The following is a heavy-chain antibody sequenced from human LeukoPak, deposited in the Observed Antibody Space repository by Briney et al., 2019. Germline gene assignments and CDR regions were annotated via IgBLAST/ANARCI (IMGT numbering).Heavy chain of an antibody. J-gene: IGHJ4*02. CDR2: MSRGGGST. V-gene: IGHV3-23*01. D-gene: IGHD1-26*01. Sequence: GGSLRLSCAASGFTFSSYAMNWVRQAPGKGLEWVSSMSRGGGSTYYADSVKGRFTISRDNSKNTLYLQMNGLRAEDTAVYYCAKDQEYSGSQIDYWGQGTLVTVSS. CDR3: AKDQEYSGSQIDY. CDR1: GFTFSSYA.